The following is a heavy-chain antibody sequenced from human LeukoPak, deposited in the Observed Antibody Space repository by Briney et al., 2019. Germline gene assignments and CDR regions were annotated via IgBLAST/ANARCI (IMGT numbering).Heavy chain of an antibody. CDR1: GHTFTGYY. CDR3: ARDSYGDDNNYYYGMDV. D-gene: IGHD4-17*01. V-gene: IGHV1-2*02. CDR2: INPNSGGT. J-gene: IGHJ6*02. Sequence: VASVKVSCKASGHTFTGYYMHWVRQAPGQGLEWMGWINPNSGGTNYAQKFQGRVTMTRDTSISTAYMELSRLRSDDMAVYYCARDSYGDDNNYYYGMDVWGQGTTVTVSS.